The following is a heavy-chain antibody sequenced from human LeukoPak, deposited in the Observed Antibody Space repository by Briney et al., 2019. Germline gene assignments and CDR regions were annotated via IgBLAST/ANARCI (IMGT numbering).Heavy chain of an antibody. J-gene: IGHJ4*02. V-gene: IGHV4-38-2*01. CDR3: ARASYSYDINGWVPFDY. CDR2: ISPKGIT. CDR1: GYAINIDYS. Sequence: SETLSLTCFVSGYAINIDYSWGWIRQSPGKGLEWIGVISPKGITYYNPSLRGRVTISEDTSKNQLSLNLRSMTATDTAVYYCARASYSYDINGWVPFDYWGQGTLVTVSS. D-gene: IGHD3-22*01.